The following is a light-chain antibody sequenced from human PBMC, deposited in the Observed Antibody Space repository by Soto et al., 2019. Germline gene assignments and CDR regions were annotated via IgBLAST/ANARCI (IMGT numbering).Light chain of an antibody. CDR1: QNINTY. CDR2: AAS. V-gene: IGKV1-39*01. Sequence: DIQMTQSPSSLSASVGDRVTITCRASQNINTYLNWCQQKPGKAPNLLIYAASSLQSGVPSRFSGSGSGTDFTLTISSLQPEYFATYYCQQSYSTPYTFGQGTKLEMK. J-gene: IGKJ2*01. CDR3: QQSYSTPYT.